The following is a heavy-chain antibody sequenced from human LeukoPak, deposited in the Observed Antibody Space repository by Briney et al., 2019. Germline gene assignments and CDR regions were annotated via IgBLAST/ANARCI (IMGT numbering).Heavy chain of an antibody. CDR2: TSYDGSNK. V-gene: IGHV3-30*04. CDR3: AKSYYDSSGYRGDFDY. Sequence: GRSLRLSCAASGFTFRSYAMHWVRQAPGKGLEWVAVTSYDGSNKYYADSVKGRFTISRDNSKNTLYLQMNSLRTEDTAVYYCAKSYYDSSGYRGDFDYWGQGTLVTVSS. J-gene: IGHJ4*02. CDR1: GFTFRSYA. D-gene: IGHD3-22*01.